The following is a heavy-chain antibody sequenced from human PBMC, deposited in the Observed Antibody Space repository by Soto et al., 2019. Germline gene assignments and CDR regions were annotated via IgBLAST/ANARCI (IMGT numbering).Heavy chain of an antibody. CDR1: GGSFSGYY. V-gene: IGHV4-34*01. J-gene: IGHJ4*02. CDR2: INHSGST. D-gene: IGHD3-22*01. CDR3: ARISSGYEPHFDY. Sequence: SETLSLTCAVHGGSFSGYYWSWIRQPPGKGLEWIGEINHSGSTNYNPSLKSRVTISVDTSKNQFSLKLSSVTAADTAVYYCARISSGYEPHFDYWGQGTLVTVSS.